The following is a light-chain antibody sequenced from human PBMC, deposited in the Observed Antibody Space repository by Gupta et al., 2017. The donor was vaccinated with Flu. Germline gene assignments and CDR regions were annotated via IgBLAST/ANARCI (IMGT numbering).Light chain of an antibody. CDR2: DDS. Sequence: VLTQPPSVPVAPGQTARITCEGPNIGSKSVHWYQQKPGQAPFLVVHDDSERPSGIPERFSGSNSGNTATLTITRVEDGDEADYHCQVWDSTSDPLVFGGGTKLTVL. CDR1: NIGSKS. V-gene: IGLV3-21*02. CDR3: QVWDSTSDPLV. J-gene: IGLJ3*02.